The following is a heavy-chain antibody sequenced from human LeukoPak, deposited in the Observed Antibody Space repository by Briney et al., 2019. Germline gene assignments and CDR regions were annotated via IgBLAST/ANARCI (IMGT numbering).Heavy chain of an antibody. CDR1: GFSFSDSY. CDR3: ARQSTAAYSMNFNY. Sequence: GGSLRLSCVVSGFSFSDSYMTWIRQTPGKGLESLAYISGSGSDIYYADSVKGRFTISRDNAKNSLYLQMDSLSAEDTAVYYCARQSTAAYSMNFNYWGQGTLVTVSS. D-gene: IGHD6-6*01. J-gene: IGHJ4*02. V-gene: IGHV3-11*04. CDR2: ISGSGSDI.